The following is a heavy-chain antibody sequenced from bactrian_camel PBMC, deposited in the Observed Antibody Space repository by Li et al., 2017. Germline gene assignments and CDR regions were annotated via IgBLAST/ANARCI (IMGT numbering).Heavy chain of an antibody. CDR3: TTDLGAERWQPGY. Sequence: VQLVESGGGLVQPGGSLRLSCEASGFIFSSYSMSWVRQAPGKGLEWVSHVNSNGGSTYYADSVKGRFTISRDEAKNTVYLQMNSLKSEDMALYFCTTDLGAERWQPGYWGQGTQVTVS. CDR1: GFIFSSYS. CDR2: VNSNGGST. J-gene: IGHJ4*01. V-gene: IGHV3S40*01. D-gene: IGHD1*01.